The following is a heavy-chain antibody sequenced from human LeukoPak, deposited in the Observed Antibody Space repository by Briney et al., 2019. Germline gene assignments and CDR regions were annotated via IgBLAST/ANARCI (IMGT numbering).Heavy chain of an antibody. CDR2: IKQDGSEK. Sequence: GGSLRLSCAASGFTFSSYWMSWVRQAPGKGLEWVANIKQDGSEKYYVDSVKGRFTISRDNAKNSLYLQMNSLRAEDTAVYYCAREGDDFWSGLPYYFDYWGQGTLVIVSS. J-gene: IGHJ4*02. D-gene: IGHD3-3*01. CDR1: GFTFSSYW. CDR3: AREGDDFWSGLPYYFDY. V-gene: IGHV3-7*01.